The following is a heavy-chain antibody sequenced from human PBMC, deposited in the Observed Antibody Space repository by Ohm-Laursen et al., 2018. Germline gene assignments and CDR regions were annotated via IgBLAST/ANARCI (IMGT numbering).Heavy chain of an antibody. V-gene: IGHV3-48*03. J-gene: IGHJ4*02. D-gene: IGHD5-18*01. CDR1: GFTFSSYE. Sequence: SLRLSCAASGFTFSSYEMNWVRQAPGKGLEWVSYISSSGSTIYYADSVKGRFTISRDNAKNSLYLQMNSLRAEDTAVYYCARDTAVVYFDYWGQGTLVTVSS. CDR3: ARDTAVVYFDY. CDR2: ISSSGSTI.